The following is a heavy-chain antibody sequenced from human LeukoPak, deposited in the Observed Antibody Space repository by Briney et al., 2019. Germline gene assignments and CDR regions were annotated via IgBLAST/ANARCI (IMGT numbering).Heavy chain of an antibody. J-gene: IGHJ4*02. D-gene: IGHD1-1*01. CDR1: GFTFSSYG. V-gene: IGHV3-30*02. CDR2: IRYDGSNK. Sequence: GGSLRLSCAASGFTFSSYGMHWVRQAPGKGLEWVAFIRYDGSNKYYADSVKGRFTISRDNSKNTPYLQMNSLRAEDTAVYYCAKGPSMEGYFDYWGQGTLVTVSS. CDR3: AKGPSMEGYFDY.